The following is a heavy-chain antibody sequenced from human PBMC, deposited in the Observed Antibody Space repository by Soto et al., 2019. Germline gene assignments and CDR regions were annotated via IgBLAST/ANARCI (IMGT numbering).Heavy chain of an antibody. CDR1: GYTFTYYT. CDR3: TRDYYDSSGYYPKFDY. CDR2: INAGDGNT. J-gene: IGHJ4*02. V-gene: IGHV1-3*01. D-gene: IGHD3-22*01. Sequence: ASVKVSCKASGYTFTYYTVHWVRQAPGQRLEWKGWINAGDGNTKYSPNFQGRVTITKDTSASTVYMELSSLRSEDTAVYFCTRDYYDSSGYYPKFDYWGQGTLVTVSS.